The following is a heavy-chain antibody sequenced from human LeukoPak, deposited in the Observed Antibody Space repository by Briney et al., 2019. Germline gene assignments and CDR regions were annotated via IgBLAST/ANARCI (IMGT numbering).Heavy chain of an antibody. CDR1: GYTFTSYG. D-gene: IGHD3-3*01. Sequence: ASVKVSCKASGYTFTSYGITWVRQAPGQGLEWMGWISAYNGNTNYAQELQGRVTMTTDTSTNTAYMELRSLRSDDTAVYYCARVYYDFWSGYEYDAFDIWGQGTMVTVS. CDR3: ARVYYDFWSGYEYDAFDI. CDR2: ISAYNGNT. V-gene: IGHV1-18*01. J-gene: IGHJ3*02.